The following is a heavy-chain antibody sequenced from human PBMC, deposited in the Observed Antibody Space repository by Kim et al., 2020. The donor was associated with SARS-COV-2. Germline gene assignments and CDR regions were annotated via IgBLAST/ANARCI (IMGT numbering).Heavy chain of an antibody. V-gene: IGHV1-69*13. D-gene: IGHD2-21*02. CDR3: TREGGIVVVTAIAGTFAFD. CDR2: IIPLFGTA. CDR1: GGTFSSYA. Sequence: SGKVSCKASGGTFSSYAISWVRQAPGQGLEWMGGIIPLFGTANYAQKFQGRVTITADESTSAASMELSSLRSEDTAVYYCTREGGIVVVTAIAGTFAFD. J-gene: IGHJ3*01.